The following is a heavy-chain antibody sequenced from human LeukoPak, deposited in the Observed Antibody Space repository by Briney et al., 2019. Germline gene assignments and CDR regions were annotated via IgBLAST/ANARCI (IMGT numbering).Heavy chain of an antibody. CDR1: GGSISSHY. J-gene: IGHJ4*02. CDR3: GGGGGDTATGLFDY. Sequence: SETLSLTCTVSGGSISSHYWSWIRQPPGKGLDWIGITYYIGSTNYNPPLKSRVTISVNTSKNQSSLKLSSVTAATTPVYNCGGGGGDTATGLFDYWGQGTLVTVSS. D-gene: IGHD5-18*01. V-gene: IGHV4-59*11. CDR2: TYYIGST.